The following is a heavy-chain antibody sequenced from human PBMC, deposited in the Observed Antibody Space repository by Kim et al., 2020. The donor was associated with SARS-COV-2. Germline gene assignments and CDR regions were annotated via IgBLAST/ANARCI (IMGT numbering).Heavy chain of an antibody. CDR2: INPNSGGT. Sequence: ASVKVSCKASGYTFTGYYMHWVRQAPGQGLEWMGWINPNSGGTNYAQKFQGRVTMTRDRSISTAYMELSRLRSDDTAVYYCARVSIFQYGMDVWGQGTTVTVSS. V-gene: IGHV1-2*02. D-gene: IGHD2-21*01. CDR1: GYTFTGYY. CDR3: ARVSIFQYGMDV. J-gene: IGHJ6*02.